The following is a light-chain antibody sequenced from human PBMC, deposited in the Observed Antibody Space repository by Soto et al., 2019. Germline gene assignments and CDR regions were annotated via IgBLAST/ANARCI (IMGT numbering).Light chain of an antibody. CDR3: SSYTTSSTRV. CDR1: SSDVGGYNY. Sequence: QAASVSGSPGQSITISCTGTSSDVGGYNYVTWYQHHPGKAPKLMIYDVSNRPSGVSNRFSGSKSGNTASLTISGLQADDEADYYCSSYTTSSTRVFGTGTKLTVL. CDR2: DVS. V-gene: IGLV2-14*01. J-gene: IGLJ1*01.